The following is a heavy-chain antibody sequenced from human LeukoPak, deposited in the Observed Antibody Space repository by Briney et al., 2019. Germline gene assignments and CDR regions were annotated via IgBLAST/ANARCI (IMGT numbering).Heavy chain of an antibody. V-gene: IGHV4-39*07. J-gene: IGHJ6*03. CDR1: GGSISSTRYY. Sequence: SETLSLTCTVSGGSISSTRYYWGWIRQPPGKGLEWIGSIYYSGSTYYNPSLKSRVTMSVDTSKNQFSLKLSSVTAADTAVYYCASLGEWELLRDYYYYMDVWGKGTTVTVSS. D-gene: IGHD1-26*01. CDR3: ASLGEWELLRDYYYYMDV. CDR2: IYYSGST.